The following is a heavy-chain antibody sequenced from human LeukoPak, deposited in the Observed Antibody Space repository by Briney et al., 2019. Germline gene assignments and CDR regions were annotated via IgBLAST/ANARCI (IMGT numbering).Heavy chain of an antibody. CDR2: ISWNSGSI. V-gene: IGHV3-9*01. J-gene: IGHJ3*02. Sequence: GGSLRLSCAASGFIFDDYAMHWVRQAPGKGLEWVSGISWNSGSIDYADSVKGRFTISRDNAKNSLYLQMNSLRAEDTAVYYCARENSGYYYRNAFDIWGQGTMVTVSS. CDR3: ARENSGYYYRNAFDI. D-gene: IGHD3-22*01. CDR1: GFIFDDYA.